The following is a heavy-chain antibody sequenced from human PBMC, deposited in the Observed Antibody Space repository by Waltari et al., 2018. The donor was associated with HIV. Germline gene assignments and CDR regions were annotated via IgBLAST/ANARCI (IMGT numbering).Heavy chain of an antibody. CDR1: GGSVITTDW. CDR3: ARGGGSGMIYCC. Sequence: QIKLQESGPGLVKPTGTLSLTCTVSGGSVITTDWWTWVRQAPGKGLEWIGEVHYTGITNYNPSLKSRVTMSLDWSKNQFSLNLNSVTAADTAVYYCARGGGSGMIYCCWGLGTLVTVSS. D-gene: IGHD3-10*01. V-gene: IGHV4-4*02. J-gene: IGHJ4*02. CDR2: VHYTGIT.